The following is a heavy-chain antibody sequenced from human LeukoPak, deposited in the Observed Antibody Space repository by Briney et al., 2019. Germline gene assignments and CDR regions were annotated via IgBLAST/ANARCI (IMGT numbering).Heavy chain of an antibody. CDR2: INHSGST. V-gene: IGHV4-34*01. J-gene: IGHJ4*02. CDR3: ARGRCSSTSCYDY. D-gene: IGHD2-2*01. Sequence: SETLSLTCAVYGGSFSGYYWSSIRQPPGKGLEWMGEINHSGSTNYNPSLKSRVTISVATSKNQFSLKLSSVTAADTAVYYCARGRCSSTSCYDYWGQGTLVTVSS. CDR1: GGSFSGYY.